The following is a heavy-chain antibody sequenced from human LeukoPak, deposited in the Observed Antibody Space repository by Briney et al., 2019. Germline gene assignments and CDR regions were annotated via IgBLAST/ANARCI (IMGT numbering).Heavy chain of an antibody. Sequence: GGSLRLSCAASGFTFSSYGMHWLRQAPGKGLYWVAFIRYDGKIKYYADTVKGRFTISRDNSKNTLYLQMSSLIAEDTAVYYCAKDHSMGAIHWGQGTLVTVSS. V-gene: IGHV3-30*02. D-gene: IGHD1-26*01. J-gene: IGHJ4*02. CDR2: IRYDGKIK. CDR3: AKDHSMGAIH. CDR1: GFTFSSYG.